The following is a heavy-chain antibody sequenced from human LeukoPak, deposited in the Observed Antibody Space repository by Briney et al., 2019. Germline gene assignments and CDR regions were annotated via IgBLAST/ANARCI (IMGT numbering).Heavy chain of an antibody. V-gene: IGHV3-48*02. J-gene: IGHJ4*02. D-gene: IGHD3-16*01. CDR1: DFSFRTYS. CDR3: ARVGVGDWGSVWDH. Sequence: GGSLRLSCGASDFSFRTYSMIWARQTPATGLEWISYISSGGGVTHYAESVKGRFSISRDNAKNSLFLQMNRLKDEDTAVYYCARVGVGDWGSVWDHWGQGVRVTVSS. CDR2: ISSGGGVT.